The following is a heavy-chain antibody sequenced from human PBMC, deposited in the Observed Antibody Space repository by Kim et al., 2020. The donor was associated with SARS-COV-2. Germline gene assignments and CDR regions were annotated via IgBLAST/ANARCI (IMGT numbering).Heavy chain of an antibody. CDR3: AREDAAGYSYGFRALPLGGMDV. CDR1: GGSFSGYY. Sequence: SETLSLTCAVYGGSFSGYYWSWIRQPPGKGLEWIGEINHSGSTNYNPSLKSRVTISVDTTKNQFSLKLSSVTAADTAVYYCAREDAAGYSYGFRALPLGGMDVWGQGTTVTVSS. D-gene: IGHD5-18*01. V-gene: IGHV4-34*01. J-gene: IGHJ6*02. CDR2: INHSGST.